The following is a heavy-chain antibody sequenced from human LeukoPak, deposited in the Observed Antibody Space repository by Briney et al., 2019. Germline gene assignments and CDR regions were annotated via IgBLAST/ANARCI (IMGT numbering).Heavy chain of an antibody. CDR3: ARAPSYYDFWTGYYDHYYMDV. Sequence: GGSLRLSCAASGFTFSSYNMNWVRQAPGKGLEWVSSISSSSSYIYYSDSVKGRFTISRDNAKKSLCLQINSLRAEDTAVYYCARAPSYYDFWTGYYDHYYMDVWGKGTTVTVSS. J-gene: IGHJ6*03. D-gene: IGHD3-3*01. CDR1: GFTFSSYN. CDR2: ISSSSSYI. V-gene: IGHV3-21*01.